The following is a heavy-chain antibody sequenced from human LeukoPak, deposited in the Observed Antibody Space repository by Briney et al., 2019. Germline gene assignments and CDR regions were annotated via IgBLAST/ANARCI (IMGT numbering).Heavy chain of an antibody. J-gene: IGHJ4*02. Sequence: GGSLRLSCAASGFTFSDYYMSWIRQTPGKGLERVSYISRSGSSIYYADAVKGQFTISRDNAKNSLYLQMNSLRAEDTAVYYCARVKRDSSGFFDYWGQGTLVTVSS. CDR1: GFTFSDYY. V-gene: IGHV3-11*04. CDR3: ARVKRDSSGFFDY. CDR2: ISRSGSSI. D-gene: IGHD3-22*01.